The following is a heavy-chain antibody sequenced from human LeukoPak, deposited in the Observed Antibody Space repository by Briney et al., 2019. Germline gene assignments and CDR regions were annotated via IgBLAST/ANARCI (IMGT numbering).Heavy chain of an antibody. J-gene: IGHJ4*02. CDR1: GFTFSSYA. D-gene: IGHD7-27*01. CDR2: ISYDGSNK. CDR3: ARERDNWGSAAYFDY. Sequence: PGRSLRLSCAASGFTFSSYAMHWVRQAPGKGLEWVAVISYDGSNKYYADSVKGRFTIFRDNSKNTLYLQMNSLRAEDTAVYYCARERDNWGSAAYFDYWGQGTLVTVSS. V-gene: IGHV3-30-3*01.